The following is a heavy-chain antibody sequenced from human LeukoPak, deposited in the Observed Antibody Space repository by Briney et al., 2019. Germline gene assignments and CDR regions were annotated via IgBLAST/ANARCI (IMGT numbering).Heavy chain of an antibody. J-gene: IGHJ4*02. Sequence: PSETLSLTCTVSGGSISSYYWSWIRQPPGKGLEWIGYIYYSGSTNYNPSLKSRVTISVDTSKNQFSLKLSSVTAADTAVYYCASQIAAAGTFDYWGQGTLVTVSS. CDR1: GGSISSYY. CDR2: IYYSGST. D-gene: IGHD6-13*01. CDR3: ASQIAAAGTFDY. V-gene: IGHV4-59*01.